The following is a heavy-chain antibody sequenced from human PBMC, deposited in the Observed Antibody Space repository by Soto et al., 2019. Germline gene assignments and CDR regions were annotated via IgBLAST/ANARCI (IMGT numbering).Heavy chain of an antibody. CDR3: ARERPLYCSGGSCYYFDY. Sequence: ASVKVSCKASGYTFTSYAMHWVRQAPGQRLEWMGWINAGNGNTKYSQKFQGRVTITRDTSASTAYMELGSLRSEDTAVYYCARERPLYCSGGSCYYFDYWGQGTLVTVSS. CDR2: INAGNGNT. J-gene: IGHJ4*02. D-gene: IGHD2-15*01. V-gene: IGHV1-3*01. CDR1: GYTFTSYA.